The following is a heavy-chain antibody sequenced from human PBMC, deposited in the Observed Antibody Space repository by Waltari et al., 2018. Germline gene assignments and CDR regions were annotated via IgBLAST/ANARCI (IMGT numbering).Heavy chain of an antibody. CDR2: IYYSGST. D-gene: IGHD3-22*01. V-gene: IGHV4-59*01. J-gene: IGHJ3*02. Sequence: QVQLQESGPGLVKPSETLSLTCTVSGGSISSYYWSWIRQPPGKGLEWIGYIYYSGSTNYNPSLKSRVSISGDTSKKQFSLKLSSVTAADTAVYDCARGREYDSSGYQDDACDIWGQGTMVTVSS. CDR3: ARGREYDSSGYQDDACDI. CDR1: GGSISSYY.